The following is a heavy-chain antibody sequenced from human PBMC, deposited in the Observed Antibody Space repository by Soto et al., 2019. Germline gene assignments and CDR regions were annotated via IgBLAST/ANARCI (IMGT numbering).Heavy chain of an antibody. CDR3: AHTGFLWFGEAPLSFDY. CDR2: IYWDDDK. D-gene: IGHD3-10*01. J-gene: IGHJ4*02. Sequence: QITLKESGPTLVKPTQTLTLTCTFSGFSLSTSGVGVGWIRQPPGKALEWLALIYWDDDKRYSPSLKSRLTIAKDTSKNQVVITMPNMDPVDIAKYYCAHTGFLWFGEAPLSFDYWGQGTLVTVSS. V-gene: IGHV2-5*02. CDR1: GFSLSTSGVG.